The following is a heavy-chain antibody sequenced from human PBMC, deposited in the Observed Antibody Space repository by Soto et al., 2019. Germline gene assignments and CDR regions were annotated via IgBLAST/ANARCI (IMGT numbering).Heavy chain of an antibody. CDR1: GYTLTELS. J-gene: IGHJ4*02. CDR3: ATDPALGYYGSGSYYNDY. CDR2: FDPEDGET. D-gene: IGHD3-10*01. Sequence: ASVKVSCKVSGYTLTELSMHWVRQAPGKGLEWMGGFDPEDGETIYAQKFQGRVTMTKDTSTDTAYMELSSLRSEDTAVYYCATDPALGYYGSGSYYNDYWGQGTLVTVSS. V-gene: IGHV1-24*01.